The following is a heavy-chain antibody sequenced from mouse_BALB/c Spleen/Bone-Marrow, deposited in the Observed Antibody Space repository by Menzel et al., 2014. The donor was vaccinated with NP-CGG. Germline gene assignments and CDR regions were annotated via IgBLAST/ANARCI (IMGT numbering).Heavy chain of an antibody. CDR3: TRLPH. Sequence: VQLQQSGAGLVKPGASVKLSCEASGYTFTSYYMYWVKQRPGQGLEWIGEINPSNGGTNFNEKFKSRATLTVDKSSSTAYMQLSSLTSEDSAVYYCTRLPHWGQGTSVTVSS. CDR2: INPSNGGT. V-gene: IGHV1S81*02. CDR1: GYTFTSYY. J-gene: IGHJ4*01. D-gene: IGHD5-1*01.